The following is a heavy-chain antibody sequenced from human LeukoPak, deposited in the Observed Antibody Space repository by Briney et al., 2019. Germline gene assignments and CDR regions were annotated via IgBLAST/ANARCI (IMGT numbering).Heavy chain of an antibody. D-gene: IGHD6-13*01. CDR2: ISGSGGST. CDR1: GFTFSSYA. J-gene: IGHJ4*02. V-gene: IGHV3-23*01. CDR3: AKDSSSWSNFDY. Sequence: GGSLRLSCAASGFTFSSYAMSWVRQAPGKGLEWVSAISGSGGSTYYADSVKGRFTISRDNSKNTLYLQLNSLRAEDTAVYYCAKDSSSWSNFDYWGQGTLVTVSS.